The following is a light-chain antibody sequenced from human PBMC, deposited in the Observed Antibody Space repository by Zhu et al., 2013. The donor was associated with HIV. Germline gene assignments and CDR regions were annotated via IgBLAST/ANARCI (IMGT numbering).Light chain of an antibody. CDR1: QSISTW. V-gene: IGKV1-5*03. Sequence: DIQMTQSPSTLSASVGDRVTITCRASQSISTWLAWYQQKPGKAPKLLIYKASSLESGVPSRFSGSGSGTEFTLTISSLQPDDAATYYCQHYHSYPYSFGQGTKLEIK. CDR3: QHYHSYPYS. J-gene: IGKJ2*03. CDR2: KAS.